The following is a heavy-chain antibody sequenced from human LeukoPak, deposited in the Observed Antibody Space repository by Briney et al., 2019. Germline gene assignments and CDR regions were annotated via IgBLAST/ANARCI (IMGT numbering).Heavy chain of an antibody. CDR2: INTNTGNT. D-gene: IGHD4-23*01. V-gene: IGHV1-18*01. CDR3: ARGVSGVTPP. Sequence: ASVKVSCKTSSYTFTSYDISWVRQAPGQGPEWLGWINTNTGNTHYAKSLQDRVTLTTDTSTSTAYMELRSLKSDDTAVYYCARGVSGVTPPWGQGTLVIVSS. CDR1: SYTFTSYD. J-gene: IGHJ5*02.